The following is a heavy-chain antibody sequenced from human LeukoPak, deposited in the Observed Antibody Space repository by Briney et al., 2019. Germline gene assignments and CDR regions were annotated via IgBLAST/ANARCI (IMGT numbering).Heavy chain of an antibody. D-gene: IGHD4-17*01. CDR1: GGTFSSYA. V-gene: IGHV1-69*06. CDR2: IIPIFGTA. CDR3: ASSVTTMAWFDP. Sequence: VASVKVSCKASGGTFSSYAISWVRQAPGQGLEWMGGIIPIFGTANYAQKFQGRVTITADKSTSTAYMELSSLRSEDTAVYYCASSVTTMAWFDPWGQGTLVTVSS. J-gene: IGHJ5*02.